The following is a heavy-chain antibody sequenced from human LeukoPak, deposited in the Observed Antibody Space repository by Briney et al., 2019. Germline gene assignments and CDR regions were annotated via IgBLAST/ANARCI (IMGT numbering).Heavy chain of an antibody. CDR1: GGSFSDYY. CDR2: INHSGST. Sequence: SETLSLTCAVYGGSFSDYYWSWIRQPPGKGLEWIGEINHSGSTNYNPSLKSRVTISVDTSKNQFSLKLSSVTAADTAVHYCARLTADYWGQGTLVTVSS. D-gene: IGHD3-9*01. J-gene: IGHJ4*02. CDR3: ARLTADY. V-gene: IGHV4-34*01.